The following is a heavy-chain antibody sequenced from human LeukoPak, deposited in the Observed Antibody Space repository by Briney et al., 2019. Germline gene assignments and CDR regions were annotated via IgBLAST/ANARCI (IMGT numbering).Heavy chain of an antibody. CDR1: GDSVSSNSVT. CDR2: TYYTSTWYN. Sequence: SQTLSLTCAISGDSVSSNSVTWNWIRQSPSRGLEWLGRTYYTSTWYNDYQVSVRGRINVNHETSKNQFSLHLNSVTPEDTAVYYCARRLTQYDCFDPWGQGILVTVSS. V-gene: IGHV6-1*01. D-gene: IGHD2-2*01. CDR3: ARRLTQYDCFDP. J-gene: IGHJ5*02.